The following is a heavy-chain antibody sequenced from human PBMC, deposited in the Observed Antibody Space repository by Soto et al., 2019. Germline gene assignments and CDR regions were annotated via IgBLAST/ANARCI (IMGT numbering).Heavy chain of an antibody. CDR3: ASPARNYDFWSGYSFDI. CDR1: GYTFTSYD. Sequence: GASVKVSCKASGYTFTSYDINWVRQATGQGLEWMGWMNPNSGNTGYAQKFQGRVTMTRNTSISTAYMELSSLRSEDTAVYYCASPARNYDFWSGYSFDIWXQGTMVTVSS. V-gene: IGHV1-8*01. J-gene: IGHJ3*02. CDR2: MNPNSGNT. D-gene: IGHD3-3*01.